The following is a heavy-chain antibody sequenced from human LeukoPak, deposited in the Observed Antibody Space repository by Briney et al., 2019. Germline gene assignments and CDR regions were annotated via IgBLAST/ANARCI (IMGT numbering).Heavy chain of an antibody. D-gene: IGHD2-2*01. CDR3: ARGLVVPAAHDAFDI. CDR1: GFTFSSYG. Sequence: QSGRSLRLSCAASGFTFSSYGMHWVRQTPGKGLEWVAVIWYDGSNKYYADSVKGRFTISRDNSKNTLYLQMNSLRAEDTAVYYCARGLVVPAAHDAFDIWGQGTMVTVSS. V-gene: IGHV3-33*01. CDR2: IWYDGSNK. J-gene: IGHJ3*02.